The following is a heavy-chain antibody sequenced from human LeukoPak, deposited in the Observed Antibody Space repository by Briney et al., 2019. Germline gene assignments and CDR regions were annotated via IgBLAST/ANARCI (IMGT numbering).Heavy chain of an antibody. Sequence: GASVKVSCTASGGTVSSYAIRWVRQAPGQGLEWMGWISAYNGNTNYAQKLQGRVTMTTDTSTSTAYMELRSLRSDDTAVYYCARGEAKYDSSGYYNYWGQGTLVTVSS. CDR3: ARGEAKYDSSGYYNY. CDR1: GGTVSSYA. CDR2: ISAYNGNT. J-gene: IGHJ4*02. D-gene: IGHD3-22*01. V-gene: IGHV1-18*01.